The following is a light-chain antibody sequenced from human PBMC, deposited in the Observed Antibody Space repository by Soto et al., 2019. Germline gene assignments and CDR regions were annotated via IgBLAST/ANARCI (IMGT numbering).Light chain of an antibody. CDR3: SSYTSSSNYV. J-gene: IGLJ1*01. CDR1: SSDVGGYNY. Sequence: QAVLTHHASVSGSPGQSITISYTGTSSDVGGYNYVSWYQQHPGKAPKLMIYEVSNRPSGVSNRFSGSKSGNTASLTISGLQAEEEADYYCSSYTSSSNYVFGTGTKVTAL. CDR2: EVS. V-gene: IGLV2-14*01.